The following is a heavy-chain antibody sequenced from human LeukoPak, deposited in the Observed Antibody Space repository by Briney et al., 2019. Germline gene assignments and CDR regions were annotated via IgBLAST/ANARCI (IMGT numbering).Heavy chain of an antibody. D-gene: IGHD3-16*01. CDR1: GYTLTELS. Sequence: ASVKVSCKVSGYTLTELSMHWVRQAPGKGLEWMGGLNPEDAERLYAQKFQGRVTMTEDTSTDTAYMELTSLRSEDTAIYYCARLGLYNTWDYWGQGTLVTVSS. CDR2: LNPEDAER. V-gene: IGHV1-24*01. CDR3: ARLGLYNTWDY. J-gene: IGHJ4*02.